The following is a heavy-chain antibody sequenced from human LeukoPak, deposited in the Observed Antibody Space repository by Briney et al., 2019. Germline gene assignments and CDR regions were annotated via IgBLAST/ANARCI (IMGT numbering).Heavy chain of an antibody. D-gene: IGHD3-10*01. Sequence: ASVKASCKASGYTFTSYGISWVRQAPGQGLEWMGWISAYNGNTNYAQKLQGRVTMTTDTSTSTAYMELRSLRSDDTAVYYCARDITMVRGVILGYWGQGTLVTVSS. J-gene: IGHJ4*02. V-gene: IGHV1-18*01. CDR1: GYTFTSYG. CDR3: ARDITMVRGVILGY. CDR2: ISAYNGNT.